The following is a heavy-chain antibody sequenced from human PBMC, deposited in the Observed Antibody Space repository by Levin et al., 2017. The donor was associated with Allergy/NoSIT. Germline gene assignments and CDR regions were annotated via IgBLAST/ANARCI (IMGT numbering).Heavy chain of an antibody. CDR1: GFTFDDYA. CDR2: ISWNSGSI. Sequence: LSLTCAASGFTFDDYAMHWVRQAPGKGLEWVSGISWNSGSIGYADSVKGRFTISRDNAKNSLYLQMNSLRAEDTALYYCAKAYSGSYHFGYYFDYWGQGTLVTVSS. D-gene: IGHD3-10*01. CDR3: AKAYSGSYHFGYYFDY. V-gene: IGHV3-9*01. J-gene: IGHJ4*02.